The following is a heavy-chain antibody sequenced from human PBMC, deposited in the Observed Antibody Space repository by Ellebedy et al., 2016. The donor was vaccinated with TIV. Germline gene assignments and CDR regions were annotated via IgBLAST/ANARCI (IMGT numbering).Heavy chain of an antibody. CDR3: ARWFGELLYVRWFDP. V-gene: IGHV4-39*01. CDR2: IYFSGST. CDR1: GGSISRSSSY. J-gene: IGHJ5*02. D-gene: IGHD3-10*01. Sequence: SETLSLTCTVSGGSISRSSSYWGWIRQPPGKGLEWLGSIYFSGSTFYNPSLKSRVTISLDTSKNQFSLKLSSVTVADTAVYYCARWFGELLYVRWFDPWGQGTLVTVSS.